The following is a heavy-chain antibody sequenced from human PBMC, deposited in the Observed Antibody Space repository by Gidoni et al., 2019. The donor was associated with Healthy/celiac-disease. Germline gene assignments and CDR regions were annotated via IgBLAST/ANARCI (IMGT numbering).Heavy chain of an antibody. J-gene: IGHJ6*02. CDR1: GFPFSSYD. CDR2: IGTAGDT. V-gene: IGHV3-13*01. D-gene: IGHD3-3*01. CDR3: ARGGKLRFLKWGDGMDV. Sequence: EVQLVESGGGLVQPGGSLRLSCAASGFPFSSYDMHGVRQATGKGLEWVSAIGTAGDTYYPGSVKGRFTISRENAKNSLYLQMNSLRAGDTAVYYCARGGKLRFLKWGDGMDVWGQGTTVTVSS.